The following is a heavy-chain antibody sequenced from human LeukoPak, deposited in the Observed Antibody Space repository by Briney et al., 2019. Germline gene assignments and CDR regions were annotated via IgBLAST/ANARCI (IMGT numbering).Heavy chain of an antibody. J-gene: IGHJ3*02. CDR3: ASYDLVRGEHDAFDI. D-gene: IGHD3-10*01. V-gene: IGHV3-11*03. Sequence: KPGGSLRLSCAASGFTFSDHYMSWIRQAPGKGLECMSYISRSSSNTNYADSVKGRFTISRDNAKNSVYLQMNSLRAEDTAVYYCASYDLVRGEHDAFDIWGQGTMVTVSS. CDR2: ISRSSSNT. CDR1: GFTFSDHY.